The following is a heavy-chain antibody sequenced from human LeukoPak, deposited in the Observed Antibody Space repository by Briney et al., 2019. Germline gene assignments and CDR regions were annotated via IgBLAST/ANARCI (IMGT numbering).Heavy chain of an antibody. CDR3: ARLGRLDGYVFDY. Sequence: SETLSLTCTVSGGSISGNYWSWIRQTPEKGLEWIAYIYNSATTNYNPSLKSRVTISVDTSENQSSLELSSVTAADTAVYYCARLGRLDGYVFDYWGQGTLVTVSS. CDR1: GGSISGNY. D-gene: IGHD5-24*01. CDR2: IYNSATT. J-gene: IGHJ4*02. V-gene: IGHV4-59*08.